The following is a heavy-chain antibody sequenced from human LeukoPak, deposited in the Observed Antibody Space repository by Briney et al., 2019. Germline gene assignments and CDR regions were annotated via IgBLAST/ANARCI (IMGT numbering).Heavy chain of an antibody. V-gene: IGHV4-34*01. D-gene: IGHD1-26*01. CDR2: INHSGSI. CDR1: GFTFSSYS. J-gene: IGHJ4*02. CDR3: ARRPRNDGTYDGPSGLDY. Sequence: GSLRLSCAASGFTFSSYSMNWVRQTPGKGLEWIGEINHSGSINYSPSLKNRVTISADTSKNQFSLKLRSVTAADTAMYYCARRPRNDGTYDGPSGLDYWGQGTLVTVSS.